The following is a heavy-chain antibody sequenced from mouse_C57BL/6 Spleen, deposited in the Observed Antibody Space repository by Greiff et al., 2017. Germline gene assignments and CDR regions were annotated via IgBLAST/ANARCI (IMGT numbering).Heavy chain of an antibody. J-gene: IGHJ4*01. CDR1: GYAFSSYW. CDR3: ARRHYGSSYYYAMDY. Sequence: VQLQQSGAELVKPGASVKISCKASGYAFSSYWMNWVKQRPGKGLEWIGQIYPGDGDTNYNGKFKGKATLTADTSSSTAYMQLSRLTSEDSAVYVCARRHYGSSYYYAMDYWGQGTSVTVSS. CDR2: IYPGDGDT. V-gene: IGHV1-80*01. D-gene: IGHD1-1*01.